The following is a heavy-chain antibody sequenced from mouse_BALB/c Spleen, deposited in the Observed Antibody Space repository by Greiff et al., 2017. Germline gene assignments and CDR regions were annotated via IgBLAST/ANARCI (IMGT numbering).Heavy chain of an antibody. CDR2: ISYSGST. J-gene: IGHJ4*01. CDR3: ARSSYYGNYEGDYYAMDY. D-gene: IGHD2-10*01. CDR1: GYSITSDYA. V-gene: IGHV3-2*02. Sequence: EVQGVESGPGLVKPSQSLSLTCTVTGYSITSDYAWNWIRQFPGNKLEWMGYISYSGSTSYNPSLKSRISITRDTSKNQFFLQLNSVTTEDTATYYCARSSYYGNYEGDYYAMDYWGQGTSVTVSS.